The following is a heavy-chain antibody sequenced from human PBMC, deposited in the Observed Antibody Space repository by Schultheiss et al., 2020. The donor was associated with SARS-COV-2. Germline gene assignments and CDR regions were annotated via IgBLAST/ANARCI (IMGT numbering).Heavy chain of an antibody. CDR2: ISWNSGSI. V-gene: IGHV3-9*01. D-gene: IGHD3-3*01. CDR3: AKAKLRFLEWLATDAFDI. Sequence: GGSLRLSCAASGFTFSSYAMHWVRQAPGKGLEWVSGISWNSGSIGYADSVKGRFTISRDNAKNSLYLQMNSLRAEDTALYYCAKAKLRFLEWLATDAFDIWGQGTMVTVSS. CDR1: GFTFSSYA. J-gene: IGHJ3*02.